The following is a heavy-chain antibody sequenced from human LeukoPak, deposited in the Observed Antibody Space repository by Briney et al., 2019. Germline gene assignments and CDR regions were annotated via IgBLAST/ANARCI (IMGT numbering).Heavy chain of an antibody. CDR1: GFTFSSYV. CDR2: ISYDGSNE. CDR3: AKSGVRPNQYCFDY. V-gene: IGHV3-30*04. D-gene: IGHD2-8*01. Sequence: GGSLRLSCAASGFTFSSYVMHWVRQAPGKGLEWVAIISYDGSNEYYADSVKGRFTISRDNSKNTLYLQMNSLRAEDTAIYYCAKSGVRPNQYCFDYWGQGTLVTVSS. J-gene: IGHJ4*02.